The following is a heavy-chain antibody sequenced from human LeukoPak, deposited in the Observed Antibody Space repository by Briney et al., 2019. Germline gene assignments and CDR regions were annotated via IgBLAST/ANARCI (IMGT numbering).Heavy chain of an antibody. CDR2: INHSGGT. CDR3: ARVGVYYFDY. CDR1: GGSFSGNY. Sequence: SETLSLTCAVYGGSFSGNYWSWMRQPPGKGLGWRGEINHSGGTNYNPSLKRRVTISVDTSKNEFSLKLSSVTAADTAVYYCARVGVYYFDYWSQGSLVTVPS. V-gene: IGHV4-34*01. J-gene: IGHJ4*02.